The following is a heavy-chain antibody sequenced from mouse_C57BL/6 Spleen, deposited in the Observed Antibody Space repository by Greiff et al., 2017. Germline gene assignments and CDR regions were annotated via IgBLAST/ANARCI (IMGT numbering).Heavy chain of an antibody. CDR3: ARLNYGSNWYFDV. CDR2: INPNNGGT. D-gene: IGHD1-1*01. Sequence: EVKLMESGPELVKPGASVKIPCKASGYTFTDYNMDWVKQSHGKSLEWIGDINPNNGGTIYNQKFKGKATLTVDKSSSTAYMELRSLTSEDTAVYYCARLNYGSNWYFDVWGTGTTVTVSS. CDR1: GYTFTDYN. J-gene: IGHJ1*03. V-gene: IGHV1-18*01.